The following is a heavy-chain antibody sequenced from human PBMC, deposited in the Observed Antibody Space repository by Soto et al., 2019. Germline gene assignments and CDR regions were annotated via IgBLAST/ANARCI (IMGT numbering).Heavy chain of an antibody. Sequence: VGSLRLSCAASGLNFEKCSMNWVRQPPGKGPEWLASISPSSTYIRYADSVKGRFTISRDNARNSLSLQMMNLRADDTAIYYCATDTEDIELVPATTWGQGTLVTVSS. V-gene: IGHV3-21*04. J-gene: IGHJ4*02. CDR2: ISPSSTYI. CDR1: GLNFEKCS. CDR3: ATDTEDIELVPATT. D-gene: IGHD2-15*01.